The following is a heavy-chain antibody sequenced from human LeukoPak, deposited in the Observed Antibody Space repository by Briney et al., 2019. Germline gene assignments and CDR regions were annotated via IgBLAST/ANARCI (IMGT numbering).Heavy chain of an antibody. J-gene: IGHJ4*02. CDR1: DDSLSTNSYY. D-gene: IGHD1/OR15-1a*01. CDR2: IHYTGIT. V-gene: IGHV4-39*01. CDR3: TRGTDSSKLGDY. Sequence: SETLSLTCSVSDDSLSTNSYYWGWVRQPPGKGLEWVANIHYTGITQSNPSFDSRVTLSADTSKKQFSLKLTSMTTADTAVYYCTRGTDSSKLGDYSGRGILVTVSS.